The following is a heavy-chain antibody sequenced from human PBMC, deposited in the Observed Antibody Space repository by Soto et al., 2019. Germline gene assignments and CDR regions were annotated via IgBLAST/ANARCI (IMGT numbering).Heavy chain of an antibody. D-gene: IGHD1-7*01. CDR3: ARDGELRPGGDYYYYGMDV. Sequence: EVQLVESGGGLIQPGGSLRLSCAASGFTVSSNYMSWVRQAPGKGLEWVSVIYSGGSTYYADSVKGRCTISRDNSKNTLYLQMNSLRAEDTAVYYCARDGELRPGGDYYYYGMDVWGQGTTATVSS. CDR1: GFTVSSNY. V-gene: IGHV3-53*01. CDR2: IYSGGST. J-gene: IGHJ6*02.